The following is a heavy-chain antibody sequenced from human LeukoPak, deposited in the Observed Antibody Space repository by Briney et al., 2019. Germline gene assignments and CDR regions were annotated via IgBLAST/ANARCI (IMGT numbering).Heavy chain of an antibody. CDR2: VYYSGTT. CDR3: ATYKGFGDYYFPY. Sequence: SETLSLTCSVSGDSISLSFYYWGWIRQPPGKALEWIGSVYYSGTTSYNPSLKSRVTISVDMSKNHFSLRLRSVTAADTAVYYCATYKGFGDYYFPYWGQGILVTVSS. D-gene: IGHD4-17*01. V-gene: IGHV4-39*07. CDR1: GDSISLSFYY. J-gene: IGHJ4*02.